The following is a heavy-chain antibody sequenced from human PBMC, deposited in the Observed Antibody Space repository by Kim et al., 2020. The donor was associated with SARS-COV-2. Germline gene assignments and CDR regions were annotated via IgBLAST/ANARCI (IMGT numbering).Heavy chain of an antibody. Sequence: GGSLRLSCEASGFMFSNYWMSWVRQAPGKGLEWVAKIKQDESEKYYVDSVKGRFTISRDNAKNSVYLHMNSLRADDTAVYYCARERGMSTSGSYYKGIEVWGQGTMVTVSS. CDR2: IKQDESEK. V-gene: IGHV3-7*01. CDR3: ARERGMSTSGSYYKGIEV. J-gene: IGHJ6*02. D-gene: IGHD3-10*01. CDR1: GFMFSNYW.